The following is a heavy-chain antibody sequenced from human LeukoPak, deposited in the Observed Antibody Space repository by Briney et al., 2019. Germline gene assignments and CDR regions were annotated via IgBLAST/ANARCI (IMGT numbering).Heavy chain of an antibody. V-gene: IGHV4-4*02. D-gene: IGHD2-2*01. Sequence: SETLSLTCAVSGGSISSSNWWSWVRQPPGKGLEWIGEIYHSGRTNYNPSLKSRVTISVDKSKNQFSLKLSSVTAADTAVYYCARGPYCSSTSCYGDYYYGMDVWGQGTTVTVSS. CDR3: ARGPYCSSTSCYGDYYYGMDV. CDR1: GGSISSSNW. J-gene: IGHJ6*02. CDR2: IYHSGRT.